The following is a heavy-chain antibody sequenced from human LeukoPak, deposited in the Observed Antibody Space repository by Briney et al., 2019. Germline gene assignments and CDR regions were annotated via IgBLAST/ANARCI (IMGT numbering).Heavy chain of an antibody. CDR3: ARDERGSGDL. CDR2: ITSSSSTI. CDR1: GFTFSSYT. V-gene: IGHV3-48*01. J-gene: IGHJ4*02. D-gene: IGHD3-22*01. Sequence: GGSLRLSCAASGFTFSSYTMNWVRQAPGKGLKWVSYITSSSSTIYYADSVKGRFTISRDNAKNSLYLQMNSLRAEDTAVYYCARDERGSGDLWGQGTLVTVSS.